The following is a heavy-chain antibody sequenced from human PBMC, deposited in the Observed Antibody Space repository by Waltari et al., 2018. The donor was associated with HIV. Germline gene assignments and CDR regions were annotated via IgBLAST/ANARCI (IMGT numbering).Heavy chain of an antibody. V-gene: IGHV4-39*07. CDR1: GGSISSSSYY. J-gene: IGHJ5*02. Sequence: QLQLQESGPGLVKPSETLSLTCTVSGGSISSSSYYWGWIRTPPGKGLEWIGSIYYSGSTYYNPSLKSRVTISVDTSKNQFSLKLSSVTAADTAVYYCARVVVVPAAILWFDPWGQGTLVTVSS. D-gene: IGHD2-2*01. CDR3: ARVVVVPAAILWFDP. CDR2: IYYSGST.